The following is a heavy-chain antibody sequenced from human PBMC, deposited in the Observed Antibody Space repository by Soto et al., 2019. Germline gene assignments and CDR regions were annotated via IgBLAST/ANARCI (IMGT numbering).Heavy chain of an antibody. J-gene: IGHJ3*02. D-gene: IGHD3-22*01. CDR3: ARELLQPEYYYDSSGYYSDAFDI. CDR2: TYYRSKWYN. V-gene: IGHV6-1*01. CDR1: GDSVSSNSAA. Sequence: PSQTLSLTCAISGDSVSSNSAAWNWIRQSPSRGLEWLGRTYYRSKWYNDYAVSVKSRITINPDTSKNQFSLQLNSVTPEDTAVYYCARELLQPEYYYDSSGYYSDAFDIWGQGTMVTVSS.